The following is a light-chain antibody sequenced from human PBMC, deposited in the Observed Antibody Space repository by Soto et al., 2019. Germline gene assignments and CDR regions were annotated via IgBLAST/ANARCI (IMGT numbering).Light chain of an antibody. CDR3: QHRSGWSPWT. CDR1: QSVSTY. V-gene: IGKV3-11*01. J-gene: IGKJ1*01. Sequence: EIVLTQSPATLSLSPGERATLSCRASQSVSTYLAWYQQKPGQAPRLLIYDVSDRATGIPASFSGSGSGTNFTLTSSGLEPEDFAVYYCQHRSGWSPWTFGQGTKVQI. CDR2: DVS.